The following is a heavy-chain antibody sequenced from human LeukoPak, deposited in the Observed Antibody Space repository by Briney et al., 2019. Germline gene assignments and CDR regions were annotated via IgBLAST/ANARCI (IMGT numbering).Heavy chain of an antibody. V-gene: IGHV3-74*01. Sequence: GGSLRLSCAVSGFTFSSYWMHWVRQAPGKGLVWVSRIDRDGSRINYADSVKGRFTISRDNGKNTLFLQMNSLRAEDAAVYYCVRGNGYGGPHYWGQGTLVTVSS. CDR2: IDRDGSRI. CDR1: GFTFSSYW. CDR3: VRGNGYGGPHY. D-gene: IGHD4-23*01. J-gene: IGHJ4*02.